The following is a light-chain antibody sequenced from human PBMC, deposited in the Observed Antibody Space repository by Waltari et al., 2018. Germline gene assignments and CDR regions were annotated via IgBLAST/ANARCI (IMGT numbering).Light chain of an antibody. CDR2: DVT. J-gene: IGLJ2*01. CDR3: SSYMDSTTLEL. V-gene: IGLV2-14*03. CDR1: SSDIGSYNY. Sequence: QSALTQPASVSGSPGQSITISCTGTSSDIGSYNYVSWYQQHPGKAPKLIIYDVTHPPSGVSNRFSGTKSGNTASLTISGLQAEDEADYYCSSYMDSTTLELFGGGTSLTVL.